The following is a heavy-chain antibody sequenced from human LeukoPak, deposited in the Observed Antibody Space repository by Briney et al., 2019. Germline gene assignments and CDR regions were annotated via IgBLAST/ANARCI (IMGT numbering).Heavy chain of an antibody. CDR2: ISSSSSTI. Sequence: GGSLRLSCAASGFTFSSYSRNWVRQAPGKGLEWVSYISSSSSTIYYADPVRGRFTISRDNAKNSLYLQMNSLRAKDTAVYYCARPGQELVIDGVNYWGQGTLVTVSS. V-gene: IGHV3-48*01. CDR1: GFTFSSYS. D-gene: IGHD6-13*01. J-gene: IGHJ4*02. CDR3: ARPGQELVIDGVNY.